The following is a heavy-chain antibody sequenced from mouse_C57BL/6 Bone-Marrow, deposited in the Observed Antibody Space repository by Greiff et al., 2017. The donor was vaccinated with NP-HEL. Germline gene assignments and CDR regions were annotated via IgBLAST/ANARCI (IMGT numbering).Heavy chain of an antibody. J-gene: IGHJ1*03. CDR3: ARGDGYPWYFDV. CDR2: IDPEAGET. CDR1: GFTIKDYY. D-gene: IGHD2-3*01. Sequence: VQLQQSGAELVKPGASVKLSCTASGFTIKDYYMHWVKQRTEQGLEWIGRIDPEAGETTYAPKFQGQATITADTSSNTAYLQLSSLTSEDTAVYYCARGDGYPWYFDVWGTGTTVTVSS. V-gene: IGHV14-2*01.